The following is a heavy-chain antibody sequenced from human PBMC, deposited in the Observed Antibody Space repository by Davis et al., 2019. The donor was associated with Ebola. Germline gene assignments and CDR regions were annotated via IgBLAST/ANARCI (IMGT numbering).Heavy chain of an antibody. J-gene: IGHJ4*02. CDR3: NTAHTVDY. V-gene: IGHV3-23*01. D-gene: IGHD5-18*01. CDR1: GFTFSSYV. CDR2: IGGSGHSA. Sequence: PGGSLRLSCVASGFTFSSYVMGWVRQAPGKGLEWVSRIGGSGHSADYGDSVRGRFTISRDNSKNTVYLQMNSLKTEDTAVYFCNTAHTVDYWGQGTLVTVSS.